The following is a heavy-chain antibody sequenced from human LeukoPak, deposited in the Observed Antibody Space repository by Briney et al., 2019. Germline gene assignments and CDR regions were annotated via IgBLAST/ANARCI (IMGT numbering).Heavy chain of an antibody. CDR2: ISGSSSYI. V-gene: IGHV3-21*01. CDR3: ARLGSYYYYYYMDV. Sequence: GGSLRLSCAASGFTFSGYDMNWVRQAPGKGLEWVSSISGSSSYIYYADSMKGRFTISRDNAKNSLYLQMNSLRAEDTAVYYCARLGSYYYYYYMDVWGKGTTVTISS. J-gene: IGHJ6*03. D-gene: IGHD1-26*01. CDR1: GFTFSGYD.